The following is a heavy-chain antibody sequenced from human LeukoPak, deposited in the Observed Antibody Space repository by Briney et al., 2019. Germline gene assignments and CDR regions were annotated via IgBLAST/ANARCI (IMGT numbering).Heavy chain of an antibody. J-gene: IGHJ4*02. CDR3: ARVPHSTSSIDY. V-gene: IGHV4-39*07. D-gene: IGHD6-6*01. CDR2: INHRGST. Sequence: SETLSLTCSVSGGSISRSSYYWGWIRQPPGKGLEWIGEINHRGSTNYNSSLKSRVTISVDRSKNQFSLKLNSVTAADTAVYFCARVPHSTSSIDYWGQGAPVTVSS. CDR1: GGSISRSSYY.